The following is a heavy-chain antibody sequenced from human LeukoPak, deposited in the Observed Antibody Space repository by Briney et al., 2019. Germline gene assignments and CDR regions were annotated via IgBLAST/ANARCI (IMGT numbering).Heavy chain of an antibody. D-gene: IGHD6-13*01. CDR1: GFTFSSYA. CDR3: AKDPSSGYSSSRNWFGP. V-gene: IGHV3-23*01. CDR2: ISGSGGST. J-gene: IGHJ5*02. Sequence: GGSLRLSCAASGFTFSSYAMSWVRQAPGKGLEWVSAISGSGGSTYYADSVKGRLTISRDNSKNTLYLQMNSLRAEDTAVYYCAKDPSSGYSSSRNWFGPWGQGTLVTVSS.